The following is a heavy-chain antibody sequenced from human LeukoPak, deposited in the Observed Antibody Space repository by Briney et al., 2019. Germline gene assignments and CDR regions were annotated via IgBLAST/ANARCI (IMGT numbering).Heavy chain of an antibody. Sequence: GAAVKVSCKSSGYTFNGYYMHWVRQAPGQGLEWMGWINPNSGGTNYAQKFQGRVTMTRDTSISTAYMELSRLRSDDTAVYYCAREAVAGEVYYYYYYMDVWGKGTTVTISS. D-gene: IGHD6-19*01. V-gene: IGHV1-2*02. J-gene: IGHJ6*03. CDR2: INPNSGGT. CDR3: AREAVAGEVYYYYYYMDV. CDR1: GYTFNGYY.